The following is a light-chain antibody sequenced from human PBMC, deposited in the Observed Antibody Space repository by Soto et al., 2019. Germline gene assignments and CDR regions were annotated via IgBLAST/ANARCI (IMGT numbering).Light chain of an antibody. CDR3: QQNYGTPNT. CDR1: QTINRY. V-gene: IGKV1-39*01. Sequence: DIPMTQSPSSLSASVGDSVTITCRASQTINRYLNWHQQKPGEAPKLLISSASTLQGGVPSRFSGSGSGTDFTLTISSLQPEDFATYYCQQNYGTPNTFGGGTKVAIK. J-gene: IGKJ4*02. CDR2: SAS.